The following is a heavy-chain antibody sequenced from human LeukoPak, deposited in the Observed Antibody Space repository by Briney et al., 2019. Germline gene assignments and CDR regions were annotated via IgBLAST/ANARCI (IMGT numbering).Heavy chain of an antibody. Sequence: GASVKVSCKASGYTFTGYYIHWVRQAPGQGLEWMGWINPNSGDTNCAQKFQGWVTMTSDTSISTASMELSRLRSEDTAVYYCARVGGDPYYYDSSGYYHPGGFDYWGQGTLVTVSS. CDR3: ARVGGDPYYYDSSGYYHPGGFDY. J-gene: IGHJ4*02. D-gene: IGHD3-22*01. CDR1: GYTFTGYY. V-gene: IGHV1-2*04. CDR2: INPNSGDT.